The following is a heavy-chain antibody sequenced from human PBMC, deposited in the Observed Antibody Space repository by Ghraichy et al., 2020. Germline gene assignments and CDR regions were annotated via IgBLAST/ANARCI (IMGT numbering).Heavy chain of an antibody. D-gene: IGHD3-3*01. CDR1: GGSISSSSYY. CDR2: IYYSGST. V-gene: IGHV4-39*01. J-gene: IGHJ6*02. CDR3: ARPGVRFLEWLPYYGMDV. Sequence: SETLSLTCTVSGGSISSSSYYWGWIRQPPGKGLEWIGSIYYSGSTYYNPSLKSRVTISVDTSKNQFSLKLSSVTAADTAVYYCARPGVRFLEWLPYYGMDVWGQGTTVTVSS.